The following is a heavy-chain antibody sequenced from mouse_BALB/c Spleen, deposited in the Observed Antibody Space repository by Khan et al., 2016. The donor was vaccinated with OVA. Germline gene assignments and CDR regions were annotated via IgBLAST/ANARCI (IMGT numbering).Heavy chain of an antibody. Sequence: EVQLQESGPGLVKPSQSLSLTCTVTGYSITSDYAWNWIRQFPGNKLEWMGYISNSGNTNYNPSLKSRISITRDPSKNQFFLQLNSVTTEDTATYYCASELGRYYAMDYRGQGTSVTVSS. D-gene: IGHD4-1*01. V-gene: IGHV3-2*02. CDR2: ISNSGNT. J-gene: IGHJ4*01. CDR1: GYSITSDYA. CDR3: ASELGRYYAMDY.